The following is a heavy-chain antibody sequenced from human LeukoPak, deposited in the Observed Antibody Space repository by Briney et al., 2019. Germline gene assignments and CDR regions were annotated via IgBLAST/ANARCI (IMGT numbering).Heavy chain of an antibody. CDR3: ARAVAPAAIEEAFGF. D-gene: IGHD2-2*02. CDR1: GFTFSSYD. Sequence: GGSLRLSCAASGFTFSSYDMHWVRQATGKGLEWVSAIGTAGDTYYPGSVKGRFTISRENAKNSLYLQMNSLRAEDTAVYYCARAVAPAAIEEAFGFWGQGTMVIVSS. J-gene: IGHJ3*01. CDR2: IGTAGDT. V-gene: IGHV3-13*01.